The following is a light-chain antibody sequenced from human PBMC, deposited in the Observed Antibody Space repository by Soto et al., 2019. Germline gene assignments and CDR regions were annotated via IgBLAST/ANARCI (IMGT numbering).Light chain of an antibody. CDR2: AAS. CDR3: QQSYSTPRT. Sequence: DIQMTQSPSSLSASVRDRVTITCRASQSISSSLNWYQQKPWKAPKLLIYAASSLQSGVPSRFSGSGSGTDFTFTISSLQPEDFATYYCQQSYSTPRTFGQGTKVEIK. CDR1: QSISSS. V-gene: IGKV1-39*01. J-gene: IGKJ1*01.